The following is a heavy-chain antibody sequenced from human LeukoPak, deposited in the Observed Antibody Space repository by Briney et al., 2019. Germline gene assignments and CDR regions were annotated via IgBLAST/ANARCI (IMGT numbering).Heavy chain of an antibody. J-gene: IGHJ4*02. Sequence: SETLSLTCVVSGASIISDHHYWGWVRQPPGKGLEWIGYILYSGSTNYNPSLESRVTISVDTSKNQFSLKLTSVTAADTAVYYCARTRSSTWHLLDYWGQGTLVTVSS. D-gene: IGHD6-13*01. CDR2: ILYSGST. CDR1: GASIISDHHY. V-gene: IGHV4-61*01. CDR3: ARTRSSTWHLLDY.